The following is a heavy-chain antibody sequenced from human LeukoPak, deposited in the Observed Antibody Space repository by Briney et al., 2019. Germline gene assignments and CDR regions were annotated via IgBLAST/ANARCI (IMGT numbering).Heavy chain of an antibody. CDR3: ARQEGGDYGYYYYGMDV. V-gene: IGHV3-21*01. CDR2: ISSSSSYI. J-gene: IGHJ6*02. Sequence: PGGSLRLFCAASGFTFSSYSTNWVRQAPGKGLEWVSSISSSSSYIYYADSVKGRFTISRDNAKNSLYLQMNSLRAEDTAVYYCARQEGGDYGYYYYGMDVWGQGTTVTVSS. D-gene: IGHD4-17*01. CDR1: GFTFSSYS.